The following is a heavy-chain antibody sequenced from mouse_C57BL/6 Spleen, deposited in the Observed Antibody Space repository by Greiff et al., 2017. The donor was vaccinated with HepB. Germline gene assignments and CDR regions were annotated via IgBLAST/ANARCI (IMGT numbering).Heavy chain of an antibody. CDR2: IDPSDSYT. J-gene: IGHJ1*03. CDR1: GYTFTSYW. V-gene: IGHV1-59*01. Sequence: VQLQQPGAELVRPGTSVKLSCKASGYTFTSYWMHWVKQRPGQGLEWIGVIDPSDSYTNYNQKFKGKATLTVDTSSSTAYMQLSSLTSEDSAVYYCARWNGYFDVWGTGTTVTVSS. CDR3: ARWNGYFDV.